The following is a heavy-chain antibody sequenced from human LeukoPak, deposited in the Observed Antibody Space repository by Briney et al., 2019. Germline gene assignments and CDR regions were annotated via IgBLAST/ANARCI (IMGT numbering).Heavy chain of an antibody. D-gene: IGHD3-10*01. Sequence: ASVKVSCKASGGTFSSYAISWVRQAPGQGLEWMGGIIPIFGTANYARKFQGRVTITADESTSTAYMELSSLRSEDTAVYYCARGRFGELLFWGQGTLVTVSS. CDR2: IIPIFGTA. J-gene: IGHJ4*02. V-gene: IGHV1-69*13. CDR3: ARGRFGELLF. CDR1: GGTFSSYA.